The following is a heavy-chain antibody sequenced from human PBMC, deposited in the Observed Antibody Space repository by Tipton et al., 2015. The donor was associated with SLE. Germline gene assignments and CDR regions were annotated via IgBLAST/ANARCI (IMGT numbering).Heavy chain of an antibody. V-gene: IGHV4-59*11. D-gene: IGHD3-10*01. CDR2: IFYSGDT. Sequence: TLSLTCTVSGGSISSHYWSWIRQPPGKGLEWIVYIFYSGDTNYNPSLKSRVTISIDTSKNQFSLKLSSVTAADTAVYYCARDSNGSGSLGWFDPWGQGTLVTVSS. J-gene: IGHJ5*02. CDR1: GGSISSHY. CDR3: ARDSNGSGSLGWFDP.